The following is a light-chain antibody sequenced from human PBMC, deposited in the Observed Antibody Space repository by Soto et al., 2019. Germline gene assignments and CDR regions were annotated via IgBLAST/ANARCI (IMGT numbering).Light chain of an antibody. CDR1: QTVRNNY. V-gene: IGKV3-20*01. J-gene: IGKJ4*01. CDR3: QQFSSYPLT. CDR2: DAS. Sequence: EFVLTQSPGTLSLSPGERAPLSRRARQTVRNNYLAWYQQKPGQAPRLLIYDASSRATGIPDRFSGGGSGTDFTLTISRLEPEDFAVYYCQQFSSYPLTFGGGTKVDIK.